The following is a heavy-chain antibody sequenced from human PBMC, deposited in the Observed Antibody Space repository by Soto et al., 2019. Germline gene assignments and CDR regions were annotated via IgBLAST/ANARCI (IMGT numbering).Heavy chain of an antibody. J-gene: IGHJ4*02. V-gene: IGHV3-30-3*01. Sequence: QVQLVESGGGVVQPGRSLRLSCAASGFTFSSYDMHWVRQAPGKGLEWVAVISYDGSNKYYADSVKGRFTISRDNSKNTLYLQMNSLIAEDTAVYYCARDPVLAFVAAYYFDYWGQGTLVTVSS. D-gene: IGHD6-19*01. CDR2: ISYDGSNK. CDR1: GFTFSSYD. CDR3: ARDPVLAFVAAYYFDY.